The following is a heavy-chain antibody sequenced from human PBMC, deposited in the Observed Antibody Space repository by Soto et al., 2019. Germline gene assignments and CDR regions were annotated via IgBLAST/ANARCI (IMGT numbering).Heavy chain of an antibody. J-gene: IGHJ4*02. CDR2: TFNSGST. V-gene: IGHV4-59*01. CDR1: GGSISGYY. D-gene: IGHD6-19*01. CDR3: ARSSGWHLVY. Sequence: SETLSLTCTVSGGSISGYYWSWIRQPPGKELEWIGYTFNSGSTNYNPSFKSRVTISVDTSKNQFSLELSSVTATDTAVYYCARSSGWHLVYWGQGTLVTVS.